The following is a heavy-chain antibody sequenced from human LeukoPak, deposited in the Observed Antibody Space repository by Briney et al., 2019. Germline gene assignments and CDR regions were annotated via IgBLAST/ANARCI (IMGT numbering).Heavy chain of an antibody. CDR2: TYYRSKWYT. V-gene: IGHV6-1*01. J-gene: IGHJ5*01. Sequence: SQTLSLTCAISGDSVSSKSAAWNWIRQAPSRGLEWLGRTYYRSKWYTEYTASVESRIIIKPDTSKNQFSLHLNSATPEDTAVYYCARSGGWFDSWGQGTLVTVSS. D-gene: IGHD3-10*01. CDR3: ARSGGWFDS. CDR1: GDSVSSKSAA.